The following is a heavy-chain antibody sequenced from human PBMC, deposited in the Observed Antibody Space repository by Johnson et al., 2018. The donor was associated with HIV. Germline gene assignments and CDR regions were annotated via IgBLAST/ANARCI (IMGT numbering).Heavy chain of an antibody. CDR3: ARDPKRSKTQWFREADAFDI. D-gene: IGHD3-10*01. CDR2: IAFDGSNT. V-gene: IGHV3-30*04. J-gene: IGHJ3*02. CDR1: GFTLSSYA. Sequence: QVQLVESGGGVVQPGRSLRLSCVASGFTLSSYAMHWVRQAPGKGLEWVGVIAFDGSNTYYADSVKGRFTISRDNPKNTLFLQMNSLRAEDTAVYYCARDPKRSKTQWFREADAFDIWGQGTMVTVSS.